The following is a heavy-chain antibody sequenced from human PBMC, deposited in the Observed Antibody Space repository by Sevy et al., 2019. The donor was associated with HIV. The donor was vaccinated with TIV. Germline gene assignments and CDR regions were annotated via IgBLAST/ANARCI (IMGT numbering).Heavy chain of an antibody. CDR2: ISYDGINK. Sequence: GGSLRLSCAASGFIFSSYSMYWVRQAPGKGLEWVAVISYDGINKFYADSVKGRFTISRDNNAKNTVYLQMNSLRFDDTGIYYCARDAAEGPYSSSWYSNWLDPWGQGTLVTVSS. CDR3: ARDAAEGPYSSSWYSNWLDP. V-gene: IGHV3-30*04. CDR1: GFIFSSYS. J-gene: IGHJ5*02. D-gene: IGHD6-13*01.